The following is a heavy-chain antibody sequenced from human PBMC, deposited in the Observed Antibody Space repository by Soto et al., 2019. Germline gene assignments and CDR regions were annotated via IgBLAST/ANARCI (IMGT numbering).Heavy chain of an antibody. CDR2: INSDGSST. CDR3: ASSVRGIYGDYN. D-gene: IGHD4-17*01. Sequence: EVQLVESGGGLVQPGGSLRLSCEASGFTFSSYWIHWVRQVSGKGLVWVSRINSDGSSTNYADSVKGRFTISRDNAKNTVFLQMNSLRAEDTAVYYCASSVRGIYGDYNWGQGTLVTVSS. CDR1: GFTFSSYW. V-gene: IGHV3-74*01. J-gene: IGHJ4*02.